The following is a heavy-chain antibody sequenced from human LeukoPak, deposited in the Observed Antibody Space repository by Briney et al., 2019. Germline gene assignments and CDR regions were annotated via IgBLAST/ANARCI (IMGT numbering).Heavy chain of an antibody. CDR3: ARGGWAMAH. Sequence: SSETLSLTCAVYGGSFSGYYWSWIRQPPGKGLEWIGEINHSGSTNYNPSLKSRVTISVDTSKNQFSLKLSSVTAADTAVYYCARGGWAMAHWGQGTLVTVSS. CDR2: INHSGST. CDR1: GGSFSGYY. V-gene: IGHV4-34*01. J-gene: IGHJ4*02. D-gene: IGHD5-18*01.